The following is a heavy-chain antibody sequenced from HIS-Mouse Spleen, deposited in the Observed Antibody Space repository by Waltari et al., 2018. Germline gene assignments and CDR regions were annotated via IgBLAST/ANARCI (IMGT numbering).Heavy chain of an antibody. CDR1: GGSISSISYY. D-gene: IGHD6-13*01. CDR3: AREIPYSSSWYDWYFDL. Sequence: QLQLQESGPGLGKPSETLSLTCTVSGGSISSISYYGGWIRQPPGKGLEWIGSIYYSGSTYYNPSLKSRVTISVDTSKNQFSLKLSSVTAADTAVYYCAREIPYSSSWYDWYFDLWGRGTLVTVSS. J-gene: IGHJ2*01. V-gene: IGHV4-39*07. CDR2: IYYSGST.